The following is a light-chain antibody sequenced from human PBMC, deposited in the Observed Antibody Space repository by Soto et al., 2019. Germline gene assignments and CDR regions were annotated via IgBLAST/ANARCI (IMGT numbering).Light chain of an antibody. Sequence: QSALTQPASVSGSPGQSITISCTGTSSDVGGYNYVSWYQQHPGKAPKLMIYEVSNRPSGVSNRFSGSKSGNTASLTISGLQAEDDADYYCCSYTSSNTQVFGGGTKLTVL. V-gene: IGLV2-14*01. CDR2: EVS. CDR3: CSYTSSNTQV. CDR1: SSDVGGYNY. J-gene: IGLJ2*01.